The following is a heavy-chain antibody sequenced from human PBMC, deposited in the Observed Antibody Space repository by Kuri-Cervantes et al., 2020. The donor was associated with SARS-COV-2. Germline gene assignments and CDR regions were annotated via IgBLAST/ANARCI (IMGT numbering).Heavy chain of an antibody. CDR2: IRSKANSYVT. CDR1: GFTFSGSA. V-gene: IGHV3-73*01. Sequence: GESLKISCAASGFTFSGSALHWVRRASGKGLEWLGRIRSKANSYVTAYAASVKGRFTISRDDSKNTAYLHMNSLKTEDTAVYYCTRRMDPTVTTSLYGMDVWGQGTTVTVSS. J-gene: IGHJ6*02. D-gene: IGHD4-17*01. CDR3: TRRMDPTVTTSLYGMDV.